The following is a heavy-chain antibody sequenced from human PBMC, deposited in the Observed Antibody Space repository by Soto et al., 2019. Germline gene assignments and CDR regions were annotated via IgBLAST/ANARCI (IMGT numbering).Heavy chain of an antibody. Sequence: GGSLRLSCAASGFSFDDYAVHWVRQAPGKGLEWVSGIDWNSGSIHYADSVKGRFTISRDNAKNSLYLQMNSLKAEDTALYYCAKDRWASAAAIRGAFDIWGPGTMVT. CDR2: IDWNSGSI. CDR1: GFSFDDYA. CDR3: AKDRWASAAAIRGAFDI. J-gene: IGHJ3*02. D-gene: IGHD2-2*02. V-gene: IGHV3-9*01.